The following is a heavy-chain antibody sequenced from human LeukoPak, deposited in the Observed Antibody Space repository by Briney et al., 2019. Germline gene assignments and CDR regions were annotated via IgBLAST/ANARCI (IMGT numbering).Heavy chain of an antibody. CDR2: INTNTGNP. D-gene: IGHD3-22*01. V-gene: IGHV7-4-1*02. CDR1: GYTFTSYA. J-gene: IGHJ4*02. CDR3: ARDGSGANYYDSSGYDY. Sequence: ASVKVSCKASGYTFTSYAMNWVRQAPGQGLEWMGWINTNTGNPTYAQGFTGRFVFSLDTSVSTAYLQISSLKAEDTAVYYCARDGSGANYYDSSGYDYWGQGTLVTVSS.